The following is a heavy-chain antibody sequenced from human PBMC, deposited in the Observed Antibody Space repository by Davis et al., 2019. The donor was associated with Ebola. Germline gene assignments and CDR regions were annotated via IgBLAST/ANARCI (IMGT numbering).Heavy chain of an antibody. CDR1: GFSLSTSGVG. CDR2: LYWNDDK. D-gene: IGHD6-13*01. Sequence: SCPTLVKPTHTLTFTCSFSGFSLSTSGVGVGWIRQPPGKSLEWLALLYWNDDKRYSPSLKSRLTITKDTSKNQVVLTMTNMDPVDTATYYCAKVGSSWYCGPHYYMDVWGKGTTVTVSS. J-gene: IGHJ6*03. CDR3: AKVGSSWYCGPHYYMDV. V-gene: IGHV2-5*01.